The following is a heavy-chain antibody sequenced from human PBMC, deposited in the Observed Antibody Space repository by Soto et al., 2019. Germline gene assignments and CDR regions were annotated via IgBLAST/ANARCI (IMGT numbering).Heavy chain of an antibody. CDR3: ARASEPEYSSAIFFDI. CDR1: SLSFSSSY. J-gene: IGHJ4*02. D-gene: IGHD5-18*01. Sequence: XACLRLSCAASSLSFSSSYMSWARQAPGKGLQWVSVIYSAGSTYYANSVKGRFTISRDISTNMVYLQMSSLTDEDTAVYYCARASEPEYSSAIFFDIWGQGALVTVSS. V-gene: IGHV3-53*01. CDR2: IYSAGST.